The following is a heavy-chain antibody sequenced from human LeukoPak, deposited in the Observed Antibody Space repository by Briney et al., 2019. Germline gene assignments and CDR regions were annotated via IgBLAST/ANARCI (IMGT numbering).Heavy chain of an antibody. V-gene: IGHV3-23*01. CDR3: AKWGDYDVLTGYYVSDY. J-gene: IGHJ4*02. D-gene: IGHD3-9*01. Sequence: PGASLRLSCAASGFTFSNYAMSWVRQAPGQGPEWVSAITGSGGNTYYADSVKGRFTISRDNSKNTVFLQMNSLRAEDTAVYYCAKWGDYDVLTGYYVSDYWGQGTLVTVSS. CDR2: ITGSGGNT. CDR1: GFTFSNYA.